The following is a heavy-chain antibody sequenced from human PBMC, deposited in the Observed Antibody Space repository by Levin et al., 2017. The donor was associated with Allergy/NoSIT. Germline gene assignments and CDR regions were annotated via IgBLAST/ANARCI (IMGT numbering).Heavy chain of an antibody. D-gene: IGHD6-19*01. CDR1: GYTFTSYD. CDR3: ASHSSGWYTWYFDL. CDR2: MNPNSGNT. V-gene: IGHV1-8*01. J-gene: IGHJ2*01. Sequence: PEASVKVSCKASGYTFTSYDINWVRQATGQGLEWMGWMNPNSGNTGYAQKFQGRVTMTRNTSISTAYMELSSLRSEDTAVYYCASHSSGWYTWYFDLWGRGTLVTVSS.